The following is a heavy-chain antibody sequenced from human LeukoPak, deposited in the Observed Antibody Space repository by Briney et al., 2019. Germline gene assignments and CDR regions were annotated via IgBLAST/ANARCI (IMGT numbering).Heavy chain of an antibody. J-gene: IGHJ4*02. V-gene: IGHV1-58*02. CDR2: IVVGSGNT. D-gene: IGHD2-15*01. CDR3: AAVFGRNFDY. CDR1: GFTFTNSA. Sequence: GASVKVSCKASGFTFTNSAMQWVRQARGQRLEWIGWIVVGSGNTNYAQKFQERVTITRDMSTSTAYMELSSLRSEDTAVYYCAAVFGRNFDYWGQGTLVTVSS.